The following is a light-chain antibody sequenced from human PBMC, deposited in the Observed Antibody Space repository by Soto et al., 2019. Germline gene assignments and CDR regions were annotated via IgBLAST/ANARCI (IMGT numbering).Light chain of an antibody. Sequence: DIVVTQTPLSSPVTLGQPAAISCRSSQSLVHSDGNTYLSCLQQRPGQAPRLLLYKISNRVSGVRDRFRGSGAGTDFTLTISRVEVEDVGVYYCLQATQFPWTFGQGSKVDIK. CDR1: QSLVHSDGNTY. CDR3: LQATQFPWT. CDR2: KIS. J-gene: IGKJ1*01. V-gene: IGKV2-24*01.